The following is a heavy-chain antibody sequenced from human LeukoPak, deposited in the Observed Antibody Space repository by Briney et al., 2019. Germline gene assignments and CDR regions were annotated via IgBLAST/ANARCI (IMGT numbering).Heavy chain of an antibody. CDR3: SKDSSVPYGITD. Sequence: GGSLRLSCAASGFTFSSSSMNWVRQAPRKRLESVTCISSSSGYIYYAVSVKGRFTISRDNSNNTFSLPMNSLRSEDTALYYCSKDSSVPYGITDWGQGTLVTVSS. D-gene: IGHD4-17*01. J-gene: IGHJ4*02. CDR1: GFTFSSSS. CDR2: ISSSSGYI. V-gene: IGHV3-21*04.